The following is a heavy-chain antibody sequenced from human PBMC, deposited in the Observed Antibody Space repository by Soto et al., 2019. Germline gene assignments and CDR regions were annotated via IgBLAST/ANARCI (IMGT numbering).Heavy chain of an antibody. CDR2: IRSKTYGGTP. Sequence: PGGSLRLSCTTSGFTFGDYAVSWFRLAPGKGLEWVGFIRSKTYGGTPDYAASVQGRFTISRDDSKSVAYLQMNSLKTEDTAVYYCARVIGSGWYPTFWGQGTLVTVSS. D-gene: IGHD6-19*01. CDR3: ARVIGSGWYPTF. J-gene: IGHJ4*02. CDR1: GFTFGDYA. V-gene: IGHV3-49*03.